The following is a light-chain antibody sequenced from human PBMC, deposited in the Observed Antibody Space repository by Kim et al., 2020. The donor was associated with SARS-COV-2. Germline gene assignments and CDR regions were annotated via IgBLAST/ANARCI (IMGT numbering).Light chain of an antibody. Sequence: ASVGDRVTITCRASQSINNWLVWLQQKPGKAPNLLIYESSTLQSGVSSRFSASVSGTEFTLTITSLQADDSATYYCQQYNIFPWTFGQGTKVEIK. J-gene: IGKJ1*01. V-gene: IGKV1-5*03. CDR2: ESS. CDR3: QQYNIFPWT. CDR1: QSINNW.